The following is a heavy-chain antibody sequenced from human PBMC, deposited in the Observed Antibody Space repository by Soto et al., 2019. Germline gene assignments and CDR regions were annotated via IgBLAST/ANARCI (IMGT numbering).Heavy chain of an antibody. Sequence: GGSLRLSCAASGFTFSSYAMTWVRQAPGKGLEWVSTISGNGGYTYYSDSVRGRFTISRDNSKETLYLQMDSLRADDTAVFYCAKGKANKVFGVDKLFDYWGQGPQVTVSS. J-gene: IGHJ4*02. V-gene: IGHV3-23*01. CDR2: ISGNGGYT. D-gene: IGHD3-3*01. CDR1: GFTFSSYA. CDR3: AKGKANKVFGVDKLFDY.